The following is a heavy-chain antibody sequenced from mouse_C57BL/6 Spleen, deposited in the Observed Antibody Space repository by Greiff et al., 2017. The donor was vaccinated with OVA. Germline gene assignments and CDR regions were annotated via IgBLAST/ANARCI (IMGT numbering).Heavy chain of an antibody. CDR3: ARSGYDYGAWFAY. J-gene: IGHJ3*01. D-gene: IGHD2-4*01. V-gene: IGHV1-80*01. CDR1: GYAFSSYW. CDR2: IYPGDGDT. Sequence: QVQLQQSGAELVKPGASVKISCKASGYAFSSYWMNWVKQRPGKGLEWIGQIYPGDGDTNYNGKFKGKATLTADKSSSTAYVQLSSLTSEDSAVYFCARSGYDYGAWFAYWGQGTLVTVSA.